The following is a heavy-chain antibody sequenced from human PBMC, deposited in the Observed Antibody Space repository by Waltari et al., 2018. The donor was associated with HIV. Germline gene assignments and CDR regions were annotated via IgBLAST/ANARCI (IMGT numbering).Heavy chain of an antibody. CDR1: DFTFSRYA. CDR3: VKSHPLVTVKGRGFDS. Sequence: EVQLLESGGGLVQPGGSLRLSCVASDFTFSRYAMSWVRQAPGKGLEWLSAIDGGGVAAFYPDSAKGRFTISRDNSKNTLYLQMTSLRAEDTAVYYCVKSHPLVTVKGRGFDSWGQGTMVTVSS. J-gene: IGHJ3*02. CDR2: IDGGGVAA. D-gene: IGHD1-26*01. V-gene: IGHV3-23*01.